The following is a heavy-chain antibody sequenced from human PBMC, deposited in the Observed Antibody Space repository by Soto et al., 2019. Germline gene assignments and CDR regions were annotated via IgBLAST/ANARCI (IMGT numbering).Heavy chain of an antibody. D-gene: IGHD3-22*01. Sequence: GGSLRLSCAASGFTVSSNCMSRVRQAPGKGLEWVSVIYSGGRTYYADSLKNTLYLQMNSLRAEDTAVYYCARERSIEVVNWFDPWGQGTLVTVSS. J-gene: IGHJ5*02. CDR2: IYSGGRT. CDR1: GFTVSSNC. V-gene: IGHV3-66*01. CDR3: ARERSIEVVNWFDP.